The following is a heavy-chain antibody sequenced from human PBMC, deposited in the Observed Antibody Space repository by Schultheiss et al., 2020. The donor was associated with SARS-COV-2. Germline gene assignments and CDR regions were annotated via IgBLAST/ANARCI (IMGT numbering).Heavy chain of an antibody. CDR3: ARDFLALTTLFDY. D-gene: IGHD3-3*01. J-gene: IGHJ4*02. Sequence: GGSLRLSCAASGFTFSSYAMHWVRQAPGKGLEWVAVISYDGTSTYYADSVKGRFTISRDKSKTTLYLQMTSLRPEDTAVYYCARDFLALTTLFDYWGQGTLVTVSS. CDR1: GFTFSSYA. CDR2: ISYDGTST. V-gene: IGHV3-30*04.